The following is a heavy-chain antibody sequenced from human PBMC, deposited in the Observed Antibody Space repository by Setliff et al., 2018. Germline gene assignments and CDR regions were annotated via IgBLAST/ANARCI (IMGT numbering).Heavy chain of an antibody. CDR2: IIPLLETV. CDR3: ARAGLAAANRKGLLEF. J-gene: IGHJ4*02. CDR1: GDTFSTYT. D-gene: IGHD6-13*01. V-gene: IGHV1-69*06. Sequence: SVKVSCKASGDTFSTYTLSWVRQAPGQGLEWMGGIIPLLETVKYAQKFQGRVTITADKSTSTGYMELSSLRSEDTAMYYCARAGLAAANRKGLLEFWGQGTLVTVSS.